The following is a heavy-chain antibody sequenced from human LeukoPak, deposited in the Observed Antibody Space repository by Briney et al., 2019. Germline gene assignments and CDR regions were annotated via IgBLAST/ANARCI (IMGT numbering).Heavy chain of an antibody. CDR3: ARSTHSYGGGYFDY. D-gene: IGHD3-10*01. Sequence: ASVKVSCKTSGYTFSGYYIHWVRQAPGQGLEWMGRIDPNNGGANYAQSFQGRLTMTREMSINTAYMALSSLRSDDTAVYYCARSTHSYGGGYFDYWGQGSLIIVSS. CDR1: GYTFSGYY. CDR2: IDPNNGGA. V-gene: IGHV1-2*06. J-gene: IGHJ4*02.